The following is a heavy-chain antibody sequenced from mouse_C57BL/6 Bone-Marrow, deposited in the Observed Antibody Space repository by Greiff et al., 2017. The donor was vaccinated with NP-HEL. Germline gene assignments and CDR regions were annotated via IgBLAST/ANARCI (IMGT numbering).Heavy chain of an antibody. Sequence: VQLQQSGPELVKPGASVKISCKASGYSFTGYYMNWVKQSPEKSLEWIGEINPSTGGTTYNQKFKAKATLTVDKSSSTAYMQLKSLTSEDSAVYYCASNIPWYYDVWGTGTTITVSS. J-gene: IGHJ1*03. CDR1: GYSFTGYY. V-gene: IGHV1-42*01. CDR2: INPSTGGT. CDR3: ASNIPWYYDV.